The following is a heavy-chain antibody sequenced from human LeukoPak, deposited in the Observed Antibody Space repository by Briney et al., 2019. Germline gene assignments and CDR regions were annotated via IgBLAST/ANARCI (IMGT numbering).Heavy chain of an antibody. Sequence: SETLSLTCTVSGGSISSSSYSWGWIRQPPGKGLEWIGSIYYSGSTYYNPSLKSRVTISVDTSKNQFSLKLSSVTAADTAVYYCAREAGTGNYWGQGTLVTVSS. V-gene: IGHV4-39*02. CDR3: AREAGTGNY. CDR2: IYYSGST. CDR1: GGSISSSSYS. D-gene: IGHD6-19*01. J-gene: IGHJ4*02.